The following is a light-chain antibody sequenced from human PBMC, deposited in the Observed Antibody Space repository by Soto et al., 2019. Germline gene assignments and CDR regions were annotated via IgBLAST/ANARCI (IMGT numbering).Light chain of an antibody. V-gene: IGKV1-17*01. CDR2: AAS. CDR1: QGIRNA. Sequence: DIQMTQSPSSLSASVGDRVTITCRASQGIRNALVWYQQRPGKAPKRLIYAASSLQSGVPSRFSGNGSGTEFTLTINSLQPEDFATYYCLQHNSLPLTFGQGTKLEIK. J-gene: IGKJ2*01. CDR3: LQHNSLPLT.